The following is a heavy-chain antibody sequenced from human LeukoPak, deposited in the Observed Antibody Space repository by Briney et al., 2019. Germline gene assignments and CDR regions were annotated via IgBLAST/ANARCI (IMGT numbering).Heavy chain of an antibody. CDR1: GGSISSYY. Sequence: TSETLFLTCTVSGGSISSYYWSWIRQPPGKGLEWIGYIYYSGSTNYNPSLKSRVTISVDTSKNQFSLKLSSVTAADTAVYYCARHIRDIVVVVAANAFDIWGQGKMVTVCS. CDR3: ARHIRDIVVVVAANAFDI. V-gene: IGHV4-59*08. CDR2: IYYSGST. D-gene: IGHD2-15*01. J-gene: IGHJ3*02.